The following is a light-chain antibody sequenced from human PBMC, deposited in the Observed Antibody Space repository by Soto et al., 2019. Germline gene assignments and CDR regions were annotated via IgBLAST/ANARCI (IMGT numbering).Light chain of an antibody. Sequence: LTQPASVSGSPGQSITISCTGTSSDVGSYNLVSWYQQHPGKAPKLMIYEGSKRPSGVSNRFSGSKSGNTASLTISGLQAEDEADYYCCSYAGSSPVVFGGGTKLTVL. J-gene: IGLJ2*01. V-gene: IGLV2-23*01. CDR3: CSYAGSSPVV. CDR1: SSDVGSYNL. CDR2: EGS.